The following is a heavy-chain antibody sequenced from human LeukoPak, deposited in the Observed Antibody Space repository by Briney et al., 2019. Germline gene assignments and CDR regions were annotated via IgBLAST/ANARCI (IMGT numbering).Heavy chain of an antibody. Sequence: ASVKVSCKASGYTFTSYDINWVRQATGQGLEWMGWMNPNSGNTGYAQKFQGRVTMTRNTSISTAYMELSSLRSEDTAVYYCSRGGIRGPDDAFDIWGQGTMVTVSS. CDR3: SRGGIRGPDDAFDI. D-gene: IGHD1-14*01. J-gene: IGHJ3*02. CDR1: GYTFTSYD. V-gene: IGHV1-8*01. CDR2: MNPNSGNT.